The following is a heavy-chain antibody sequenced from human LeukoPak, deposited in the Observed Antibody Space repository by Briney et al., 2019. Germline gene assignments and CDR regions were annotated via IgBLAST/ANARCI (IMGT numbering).Heavy chain of an antibody. CDR3: ASNSNRAGGY. Sequence: GSLRLSCAASGFTFSTYGMNWVRQAPGKGLERVSYISGNNGNICYADSVKGRFTISRDNAKNSLYLQMNSLRAEDTAVYYCASNSNRAGGYWGQGTLVTVSS. CDR1: GFTFSTYG. D-gene: IGHD2-21*01. V-gene: IGHV3-48*04. J-gene: IGHJ4*02. CDR2: ISGNNGNI.